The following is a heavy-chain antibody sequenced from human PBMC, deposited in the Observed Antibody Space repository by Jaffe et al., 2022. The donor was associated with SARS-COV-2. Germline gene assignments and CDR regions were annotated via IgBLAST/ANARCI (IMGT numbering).Heavy chain of an antibody. CDR2: IYTSGST. CDR3: ARDLIVVVPAAIERGAEYYYYGMDV. CDR1: GGSISSGSYY. V-gene: IGHV4-61*02. J-gene: IGHJ6*02. D-gene: IGHD2-2*01. Sequence: QVQLQESGPGLVKPSQTLSLTCTVSGGSISSGSYYWSWIRQPAGKGLEWIGRIYTSGSTNYNPSLKSRVTISVDTSKNQFSLKLSSVTAADTAVYYCARDLIVVVPAAIERGAEYYYYGMDVWGQGTTVTVSS.